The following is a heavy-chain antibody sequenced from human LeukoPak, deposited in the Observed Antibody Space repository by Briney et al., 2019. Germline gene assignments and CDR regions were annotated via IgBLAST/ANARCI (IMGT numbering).Heavy chain of an antibody. V-gene: IGHV4-59*01. Sequence: SETLSLTCTVSGGSISSYYWSWIRQPPGKGLEWIGYIYYSGSTNYNSSFKSRVTISIDTSKNQFSLRLSSVTAADTAVYYCARVYGDYVPWYFDLWGRGTLVTVSS. J-gene: IGHJ2*01. CDR2: IYYSGST. D-gene: IGHD4-17*01. CDR3: ARVYGDYVPWYFDL. CDR1: GGSISSYY.